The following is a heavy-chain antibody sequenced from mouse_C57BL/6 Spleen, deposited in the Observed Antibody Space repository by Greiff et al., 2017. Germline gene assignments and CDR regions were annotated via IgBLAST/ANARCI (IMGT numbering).Heavy chain of an antibody. CDR3: AREGYSAWFAY. CDR2: IHPNSGST. J-gene: IGHJ3*01. Sequence: QVQLQQSGAELVKPGASVKLSCKASGYTFTSYWMHWVKQRPGQGLEWIGMIHPNSGSTNYNEKFKSKATLTVDKSSSTAYMHLSSLTSEDSAVYYCAREGYSAWFAYWGQGTLVTVSA. D-gene: IGHD2-14*01. V-gene: IGHV1-64*01. CDR1: GYTFTSYW.